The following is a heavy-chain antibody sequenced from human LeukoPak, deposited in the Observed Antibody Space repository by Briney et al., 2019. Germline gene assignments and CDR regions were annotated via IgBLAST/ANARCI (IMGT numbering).Heavy chain of an antibody. D-gene: IGHD5-24*01. J-gene: IGHJ4*02. CDR1: GFTVSSNY. CDR2: IYSGGST. V-gene: IGHV3-66*02. Sequence: GGSLRLSCGASGFTVSSNYMSWVRQAPGKGLEWVSVIYSGGSTYFADSVKGRFTISRDNSKNTLYLQMNSLRAEDTAVYYCARESGDGYNPFDYWGQGTLVTVSS. CDR3: ARESGDGYNPFDY.